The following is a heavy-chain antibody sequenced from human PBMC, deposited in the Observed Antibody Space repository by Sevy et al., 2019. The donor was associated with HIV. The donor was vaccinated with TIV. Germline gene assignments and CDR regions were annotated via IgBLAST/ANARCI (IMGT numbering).Heavy chain of an antibody. CDR3: ARESASGTPGGVYYYYYNMDV. CDR2: ISTRSSAV. D-gene: IGHD6-13*01. J-gene: IGHJ6*02. V-gene: IGHV3-48*01. Sequence: GGSLRLSCAASGFTVSSFSMNWVRQAPGKGPEWISYISTRSSAVYYADSMKGRLTISRDNSKNSLYLQMNSLRAEDTAVYYCARESASGTPGGVYYYYYNMDVWGQGTTVTVSS. CDR1: GFTVSSFS.